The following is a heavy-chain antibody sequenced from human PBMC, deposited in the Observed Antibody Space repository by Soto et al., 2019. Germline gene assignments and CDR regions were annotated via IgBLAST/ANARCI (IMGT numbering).Heavy chain of an antibody. J-gene: IGHJ4*02. CDR3: ARGDIVVNGRFDY. Sequence: QVQLVESGGGVVQPGGSLRLSCVASGFIFSKYAIYWVRQAPGKGPDWVAVISNDGSNRDYADSVKGRFTISRDNSKNTLYLEMNSLKPEDTAMYFCARGDIVVNGRFDYWGQGTLVTVSS. CDR1: GFIFSKYA. CDR2: ISNDGSNR. V-gene: IGHV3-30-3*01. D-gene: IGHD5-12*01.